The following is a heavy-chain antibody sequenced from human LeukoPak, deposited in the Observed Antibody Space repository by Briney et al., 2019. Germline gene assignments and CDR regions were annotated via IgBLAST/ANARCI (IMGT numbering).Heavy chain of an antibody. V-gene: IGHV3-30*04. CDR3: ARVLDGSGYYLTYYYYGMDV. Sequence: GGSLRLSCAASGFTFSSYAMSWVRQAPGKGLEWVAVISYDGSDKYYANSVKGRFTISRDNSKNTLYLQMNSLRAEDTAVYYCARVLDGSGYYLTYYYYGMDVWGQGTTVSVSS. CDR1: GFTFSSYA. CDR2: ISYDGSDK. J-gene: IGHJ6*02. D-gene: IGHD3-22*01.